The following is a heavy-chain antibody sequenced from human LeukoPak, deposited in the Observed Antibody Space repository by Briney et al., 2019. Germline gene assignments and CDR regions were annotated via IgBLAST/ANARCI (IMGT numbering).Heavy chain of an antibody. CDR3: ARGYRDSVGPCLDS. CDR2: INPNSGGT. CDR1: GYTFTGYF. V-gene: IGHV1-2*02. J-gene: IGHJ5*01. Sequence: ASVKVSCKASGYTFTGYFMHWVRQAPGQGLEWMGWINPNSGGTNYAQKFQGRVTMTRDTSINTAYMELSRLTSDDTAVYFCARGYRDSVGPCLDSWGQGSLVTVSS. D-gene: IGHD2-15*01.